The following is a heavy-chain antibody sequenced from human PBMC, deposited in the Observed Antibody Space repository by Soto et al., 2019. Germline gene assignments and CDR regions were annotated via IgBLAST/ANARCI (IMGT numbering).Heavy chain of an antibody. CDR1: GFTFSSYG. J-gene: IGHJ6*02. D-gene: IGHD6-19*01. CDR2: ISYDGSNK. V-gene: IGHV3-30*18. Sequence: GGSLRLSCAASGFTFSSYGMHWVRQAPGKGLEWVAVISYDGSNKYYADSVKGRFTISRDNSKNTLYLQMNSLRAEDTAVYYCAKDREWLVLYYYYGMDVWGQGTTVTVSS. CDR3: AKDREWLVLYYYYGMDV.